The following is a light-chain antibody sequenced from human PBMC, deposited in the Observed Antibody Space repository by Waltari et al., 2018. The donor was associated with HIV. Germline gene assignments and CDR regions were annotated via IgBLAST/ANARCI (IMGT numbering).Light chain of an antibody. CDR2: DSS. CDR3: QQYEDWPL. CDR1: QSVGGN. V-gene: IGKV3-15*01. J-gene: IGKJ4*01. Sequence: VITQSPSTLSVSPGDRAPLSCRTSQSVGGNLAWYPQRPGQAPTLLIFDSSVRATGVPDRFSGSGSGTEFTLTISALQSEDCAVYYCQQYEDWPLFGGGTKVDIK.